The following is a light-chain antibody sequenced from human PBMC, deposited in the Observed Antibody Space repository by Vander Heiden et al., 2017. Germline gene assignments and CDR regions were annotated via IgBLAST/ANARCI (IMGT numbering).Light chain of an antibody. CDR1: QRVSSN. V-gene: IGKV3-15*01. J-gene: IGKJ2*01. CDR2: GAS. Sequence: EIVMPQSPGPLSVSPGERATLSCRASQRVSSNLAWYQQKPGQAPRLLIYGASTRATGVPARFSGSGSGTEFTLTISSLQSEDFAVYYCQQYNNWYTFGQGTKLEIK. CDR3: QQYNNWYT.